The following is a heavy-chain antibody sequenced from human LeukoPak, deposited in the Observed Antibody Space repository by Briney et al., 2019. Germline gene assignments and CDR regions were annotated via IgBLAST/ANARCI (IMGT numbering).Heavy chain of an antibody. V-gene: IGHV3-30*01. Sequence: GGSLRLSCAASGFTFSSYAMHWVRQAPGKGLEWVAVISYDGSNKYYADSVKGRFTISRDNSKNTLYLQMNSLRAEDTAMYYCARALVDTAMVPDYWGQGTPVTVSS. D-gene: IGHD5-18*01. CDR3: ARALVDTAMVPDY. CDR1: GFTFSSYA. CDR2: ISYDGSNK. J-gene: IGHJ4*02.